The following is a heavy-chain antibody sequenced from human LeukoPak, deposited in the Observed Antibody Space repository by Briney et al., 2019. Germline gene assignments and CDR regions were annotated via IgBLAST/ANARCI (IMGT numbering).Heavy chain of an antibody. Sequence: GGAPQISSKASGYRFTTYWIGRGRQMPGKGREWMGIIFPADSDTRYSPSFQGQVTVSADKSISTAYLQWSSLKASDTAMYYCARWVTADRGKKDAFDVWGQGTMVTVSS. J-gene: IGHJ3*01. D-gene: IGHD2-21*02. CDR3: ARWVTADRGKKDAFDV. CDR2: IFPADSDT. V-gene: IGHV5-51*01. CDR1: GYRFTTYW.